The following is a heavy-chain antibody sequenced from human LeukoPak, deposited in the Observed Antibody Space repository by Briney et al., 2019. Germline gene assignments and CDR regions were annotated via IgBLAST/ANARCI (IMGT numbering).Heavy chain of an antibody. D-gene: IGHD3-22*01. V-gene: IGHV1-69*13. J-gene: IGHJ4*02. Sequence: SVTVSCTASGGTFSSYAISWVRQAPGQGLEWMGGIIPIFGTANYAQKFQGRVTITADESTSTAYMELSSLRSEDTAVYYCARANSPYYYDRSGPYGGGFDYWGQGTLVTVSS. CDR2: IIPIFGTA. CDR1: GGTFSSYA. CDR3: ARANSPYYYDRSGPYGGGFDY.